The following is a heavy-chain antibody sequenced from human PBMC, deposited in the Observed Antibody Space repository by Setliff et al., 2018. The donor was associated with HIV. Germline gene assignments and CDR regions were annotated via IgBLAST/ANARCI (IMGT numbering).Heavy chain of an antibody. D-gene: IGHD3-16*01. Sequence: PGGSLRLSCAASGFTFSTYAMTWIRQAPGRGLEWVSVISGSGDTTYYSDSVKGRFTISRDNSKNTVYLQMSSLRADDTAVYFCAKDMTPLAYSTFDVWGQGTAVTVSS. CDR2: ISGSGDTT. V-gene: IGHV3-23*01. CDR3: AKDMTPLAYSTFDV. CDR1: GFTFSTYA. J-gene: IGHJ3*01.